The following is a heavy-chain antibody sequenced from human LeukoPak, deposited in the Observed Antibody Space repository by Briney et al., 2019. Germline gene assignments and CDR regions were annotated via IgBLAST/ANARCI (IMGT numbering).Heavy chain of an antibody. V-gene: IGHV4-34*01. D-gene: IGHD1-20*01. CDR2: VYYSENT. J-gene: IGHJ4*02. CDR1: GGSFSGYY. CDR3: TRRVAITGTPRAYFDY. Sequence: SETLSLTCAVYGGSFSGYYWSWIRQPPGKELEWIGYVYYSENTKYNPSLESRVTISLDTSKNQFSLWLNSVTTADTAVYFCTRRVAITGTPRAYFDYWGQGTPVTVSS.